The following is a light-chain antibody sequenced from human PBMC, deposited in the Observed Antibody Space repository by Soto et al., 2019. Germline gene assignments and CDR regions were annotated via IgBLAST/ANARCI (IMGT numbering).Light chain of an antibody. CDR1: QSVSNN. CDR3: HQYNDWPPWT. J-gene: IGKJ1*01. CDR2: GAS. Sequence: EILMTQSPATLSVSPGDRATLSCRASQSVSNNLAWYQQRPGQAPRLLIYGASTRPTGIPARFSGSGSGKEFNLTDSSLQSEDFAVYYCHQYNDWPPWTFGQGTKVEIK. V-gene: IGKV3-15*01.